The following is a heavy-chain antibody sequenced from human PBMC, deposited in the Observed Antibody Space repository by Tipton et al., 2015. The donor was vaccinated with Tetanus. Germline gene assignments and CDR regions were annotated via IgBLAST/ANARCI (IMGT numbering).Heavy chain of an antibody. V-gene: IGHV1-2*02. J-gene: IGHJ4*02. CDR1: GYTFTGYY. Sequence: QLVQSGAEVKKPGASVKVSCKASGYTFTGYYMHWVRQAPGQGLEWMGWINPNRGGTNYAQKFQGRVTMTRDTSISTAYMELSRLRSDDTAVYYCARLLERLENYFDYWGQGTLVTVSS. CDR2: INPNRGGT. D-gene: IGHD1-1*01. CDR3: ARLLERLENYFDY.